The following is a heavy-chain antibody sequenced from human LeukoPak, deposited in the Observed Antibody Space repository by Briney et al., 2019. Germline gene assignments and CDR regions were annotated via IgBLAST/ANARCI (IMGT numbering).Heavy chain of an antibody. CDR3: ASAKYGPAAGRGFDP. D-gene: IGHD6-13*01. J-gene: IGHJ5*02. V-gene: IGHV4-34*01. Sequence: KPSETLSLTCGVYGGSFSGYYWSWIRQPPGKGLEWIGEINHSGSTNYNPSLKSRVTISVDTSRNQFSLKLSSVTAADTAVYYCASAKYGPAAGRGFDPWGQGTLVTVSS. CDR2: INHSGST. CDR1: GGSFSGYY.